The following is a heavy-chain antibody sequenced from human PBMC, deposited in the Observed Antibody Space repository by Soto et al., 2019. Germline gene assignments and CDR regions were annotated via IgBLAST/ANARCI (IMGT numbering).Heavy chain of an antibody. V-gene: IGHV5-10-1*01. Sequence: PGESLKISCKGSGYSFTSYWISWVRQMPGKGLEWMGRIDPSDSYTNYSPSFQGHVTISADKSISTAYLQWSSLKASDTAMYYCVLYSSSSTDYYYYYGMDVWGQGTTVTVSS. J-gene: IGHJ6*02. CDR3: VLYSSSSTDYYYYYGMDV. D-gene: IGHD6-6*01. CDR1: GYSFTSYW. CDR2: IDPSDSYT.